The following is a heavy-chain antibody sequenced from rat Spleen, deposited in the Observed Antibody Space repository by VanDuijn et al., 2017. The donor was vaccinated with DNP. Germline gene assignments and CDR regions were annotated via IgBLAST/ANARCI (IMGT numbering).Heavy chain of an antibody. Sequence: QVQLRESGPGLVQPSQILSLTCTVSGFSLTSYGVSWVRQPPGKGLEWIAAISSGGRTYSNSVLKSRLSISRDTSKSQVFLQMDSLQTEETAIYFCTRAPYGSWALDAWGQGTSVTVSS. CDR2: ISSGGRT. J-gene: IGHJ4*01. CDR1: GFSLTSYG. CDR3: TRAPYGSWALDA. D-gene: IGHD1-3*01. V-gene: IGHV2S12*01.